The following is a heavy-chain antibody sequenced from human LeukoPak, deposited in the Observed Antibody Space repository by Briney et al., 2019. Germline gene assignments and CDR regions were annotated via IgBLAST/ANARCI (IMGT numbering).Heavy chain of an antibody. CDR1: GFTFSSYA. Sequence: LPGGSLRLSCAASGFTFSSYAMSWVRQAPQKGLEWVANIKQDGSEKYYVDSVKGRFTISRDNAKNSLYLQMNSLRAEDTAVYYCARNERSTFDYWGQGTLVTVSS. V-gene: IGHV3-7*01. J-gene: IGHJ4*02. CDR3: ARNERSTFDY. D-gene: IGHD6-25*01. CDR2: IKQDGSEK.